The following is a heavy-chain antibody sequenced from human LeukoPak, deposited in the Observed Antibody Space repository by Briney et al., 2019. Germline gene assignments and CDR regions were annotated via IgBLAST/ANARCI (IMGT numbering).Heavy chain of an antibody. CDR2: INPNSGGT. V-gene: IGHV1-2*02. CDR1: GYTFTGYY. Sequence: ASVKVSCKASGYTFTGYYMHWVRQAPGQGLEWMGWINPNSGGTNYAQRFQGRVTMTRDTSISTAYMELSRLRSDDTAVYYCARDSTAMVGETIAPSDYWGQGTLVTVSS. D-gene: IGHD5-18*01. J-gene: IGHJ4*02. CDR3: ARDSTAMVGETIAPSDY.